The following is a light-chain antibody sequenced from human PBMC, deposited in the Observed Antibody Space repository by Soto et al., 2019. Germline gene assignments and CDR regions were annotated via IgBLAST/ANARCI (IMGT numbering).Light chain of an antibody. CDR3: AAWDDSLSGVV. J-gene: IGLJ2*01. CDR1: SSNIGSNY. V-gene: IGLV1-47*02. Sequence: QSVLTQPPSASGTPGQRVTISCSGRSSNIGSNYVYWYQQLPGTAPKLLIYSNTQRPSGVPDRFSGSKSDTSASLAISGLRSEDEGDYSCAAWDDSLSGVVFGGGTQLTVL. CDR2: SNT.